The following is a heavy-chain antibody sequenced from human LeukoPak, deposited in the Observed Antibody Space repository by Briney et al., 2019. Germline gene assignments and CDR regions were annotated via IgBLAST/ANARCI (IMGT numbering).Heavy chain of an antibody. CDR2: ISAYNGYT. Sequence: ASVKVSCKTSGYTFTNYGVSWVRQAPGQGLEWMGWISAYNGYTNYAQKLQVRVTMTTDTSTSTAYMELRSLTSDDTAVYYCARDKAATTELTQYFQHWGQGTLVTVSS. V-gene: IGHV1-18*01. D-gene: IGHD4-17*01. CDR3: ARDKAATTELTQYFQH. J-gene: IGHJ1*01. CDR1: GYTFTNYG.